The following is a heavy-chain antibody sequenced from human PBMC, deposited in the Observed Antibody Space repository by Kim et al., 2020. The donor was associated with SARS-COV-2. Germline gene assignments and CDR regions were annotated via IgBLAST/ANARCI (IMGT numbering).Heavy chain of an antibody. CDR2: VWLDENNK. CDR1: GFTFNTYG. J-gene: IGHJ6*02. D-gene: IGHD3-10*02. V-gene: IGHV3-33*06. Sequence: GGSLRLSCAASGFTFNTYGMHWVRQAPGKGLEWVAVVWLDENNKYYGDSVKGRFTISRDNSKKTVYLQMNSLRAEDTAVYYCAKGRQASTLFGDGMDVWGQGTTVTVSS. CDR3: AKGRQASTLFGDGMDV.